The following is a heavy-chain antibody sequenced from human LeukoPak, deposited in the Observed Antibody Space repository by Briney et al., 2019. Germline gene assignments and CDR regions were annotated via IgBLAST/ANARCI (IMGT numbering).Heavy chain of an antibody. CDR1: GGTFSSYA. CDR2: IIPIFGTA. Sequence: SVKVSCKASGGTFSSYAISWVRQAPGQGLEWMGGIIPIFGTANYAQKFQGRVTITADESTSTAYMELSSLRSEDTAVYYCARADRRQGTIREGWFDPWGQGTLVTVSS. J-gene: IGHJ5*02. CDR3: ARADRRQGTIREGWFDP. D-gene: IGHD5-24*01. V-gene: IGHV1-69*13.